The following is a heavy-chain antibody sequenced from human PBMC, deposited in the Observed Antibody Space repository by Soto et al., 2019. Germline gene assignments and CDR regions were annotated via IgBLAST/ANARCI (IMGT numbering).Heavy chain of an antibody. J-gene: IGHJ4*02. CDR1: GFTFNSYS. Sequence: EVQLVESGGGLVKPGGSLRLSCAASGFTFNSYSMNWVRQAPGKGLEWVSSISSSSSYIYYADSVKGRFTISRDNAKNSLYLQMNSLRAEDTAVYYCARDATRVGDYWGQGTLVTVSS. CDR3: ARDATRVGDY. CDR2: ISSSSSYI. V-gene: IGHV3-21*01. D-gene: IGHD2-15*01.